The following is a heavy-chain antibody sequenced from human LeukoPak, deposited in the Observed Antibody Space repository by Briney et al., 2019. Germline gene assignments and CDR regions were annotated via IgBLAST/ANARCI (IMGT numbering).Heavy chain of an antibody. Sequence: GGSLRLSCAASGFTFAGYAMTWVRQAPGKGLEWVSAISGSGGSTYYADSVKGRFTISRDNSKNTLYLQMNGLRAEDTAVYYCAKGGDYDFSHWGQGTLVTVSS. CDR3: AKGGDYDFSH. CDR1: GFTFAGYA. D-gene: IGHD3-3*01. V-gene: IGHV3-23*01. J-gene: IGHJ4*02. CDR2: ISGSGGST.